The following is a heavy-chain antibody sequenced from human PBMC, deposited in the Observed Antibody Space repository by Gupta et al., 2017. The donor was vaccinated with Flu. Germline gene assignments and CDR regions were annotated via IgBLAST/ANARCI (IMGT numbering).Heavy chain of an antibody. D-gene: IGHD1-1*01. CDR1: GFTFTSYG. Sequence: QVQLVESGGDVVQPGRSLRLSCAASGFTFTSYGMHGVRQGPGQGLEWVAVIWYDGTNKYYTDSVKGRLIISRDNFKNTLYLQMNSLRAEDTAVYYCARVNEGGYYNGMDVWGQGTTVTVSS. CDR3: ARVNEGGYYNGMDV. CDR2: IWYDGTNK. J-gene: IGHJ6*02. V-gene: IGHV3-33*01.